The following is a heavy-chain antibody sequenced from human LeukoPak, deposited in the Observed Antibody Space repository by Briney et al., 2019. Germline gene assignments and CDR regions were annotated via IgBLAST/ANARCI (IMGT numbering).Heavy chain of an antibody. V-gene: IGHV4-59*01. CDR1: GASISSYY. Sequence: SETLSLTCTVSGASISSYYWSWIRQPPGKGLEWIGYIYYSGSTNYNPSPQSRVTISIDTSKNQFSLKLSSVTAADTAVYYCARSIYSGTSNFDYWGQGTLVTVSS. J-gene: IGHJ4*02. D-gene: IGHD1-26*01. CDR3: ARSIYSGTSNFDY. CDR2: IYYSGST.